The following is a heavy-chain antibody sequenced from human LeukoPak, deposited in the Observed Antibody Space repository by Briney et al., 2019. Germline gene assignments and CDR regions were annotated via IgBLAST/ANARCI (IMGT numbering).Heavy chain of an antibody. V-gene: IGHV1-2*04. CDR3: ARGVRIAAAGTGWFDP. J-gene: IGHJ5*02. CDR2: IIPNSGGT. D-gene: IGHD6-13*01. Sequence: ASVNVSCKASGYTFTDYYMHWVRQAPGQGLEWMGWIIPNSGGTNYAQKFQGWVTMTRDTSISTAYMELSRLRSDDTAVYYCARGVRIAAAGTGWFDPWGQGTLVTVSS. CDR1: GYTFTDYY.